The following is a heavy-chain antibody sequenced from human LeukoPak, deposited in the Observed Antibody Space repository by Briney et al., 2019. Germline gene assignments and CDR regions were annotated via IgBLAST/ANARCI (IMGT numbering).Heavy chain of an antibody. V-gene: IGHV3-23*01. CDR2: ISGSGGST. Sequence: GGSLTLSCSASGFTFSSYGMSWLRQAPGKGREGGATISGSGGSTYYADSVKGRFTISRDNSKNTLYLQMNSLRAEDTAVYYCARVVPPTDYGSGSYFWDPYYFDYWGEGTLVTVSS. D-gene: IGHD3-10*01. J-gene: IGHJ4*02. CDR3: ARVVPPTDYGSGSYFWDPYYFDY. CDR1: GFTFSSYG.